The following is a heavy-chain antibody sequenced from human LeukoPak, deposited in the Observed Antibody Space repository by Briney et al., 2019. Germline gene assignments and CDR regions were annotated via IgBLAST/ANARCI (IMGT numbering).Heavy chain of an antibody. Sequence: SETLSLTCTVSGGSITSNSYYWAWIRPPPGKGPEWLGSIYYSGTTYYNPSLASRVTISVDTSKNQFSLKLNSVTASDTAVYYCARLSRSGGSCSCLFHYWGHGTLVTVSS. D-gene: IGHD2-15*01. CDR2: IYYSGTT. V-gene: IGHV4-39*01. CDR1: GGSITSNSYY. CDR3: ARLSRSGGSCSCLFHY. J-gene: IGHJ4*01.